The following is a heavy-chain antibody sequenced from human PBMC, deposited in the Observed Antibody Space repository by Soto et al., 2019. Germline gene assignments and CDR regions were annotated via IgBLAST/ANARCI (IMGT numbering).Heavy chain of an antibody. CDR1: GFTFISYS. CDR2: ISSSSSYI. D-gene: IGHD1-26*01. J-gene: IGHJ4*02. V-gene: IGHV3-21*01. Sequence: PGGSLRLSCAASGFTFISYSMNWVRQAPGKGLEWVSSISSSSSYIYYADSVKGRFTISRDNAKNSLYLQMNSLRAEDTAVYYCARAPFAVGAIDYWGQGTLVTVSS. CDR3: ARAPFAVGAIDY.